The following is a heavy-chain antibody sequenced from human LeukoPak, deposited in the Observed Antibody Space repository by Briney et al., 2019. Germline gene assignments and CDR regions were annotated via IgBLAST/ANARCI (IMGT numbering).Heavy chain of an antibody. CDR1: GFTFNSYS. D-gene: IGHD1-26*01. V-gene: IGHV3-21*01. J-gene: IGHJ3*02. CDR2: ISSSSSYI. Sequence: GGSLRLSCAASGFTFNSYSMNWVRQAPGKGLEWVSSISSSSSYIYYADSVKGRFTISRDNAKNSLYLQINSLRAEDTAVYYCARGRELLRDAFDIWGQGTMVTVSS. CDR3: ARGRELLRDAFDI.